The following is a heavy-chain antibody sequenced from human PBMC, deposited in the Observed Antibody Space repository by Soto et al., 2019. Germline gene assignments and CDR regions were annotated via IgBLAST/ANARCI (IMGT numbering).Heavy chain of an antibody. V-gene: IGHV1-69*13. CDR1: GGTFSSYA. J-gene: IGHJ6*02. CDR2: IIPIFGTA. Sequence: SVQVSCKASGGTFSSYAISWVRQAPGQGLEWMGGIIPIFGTANYAQKFQGRVTITADESTSTAYMELSSLRSEDTAVYYCARGASVDYYDSSGYAPAPYYYGMDVWGQGTTVTVSS. CDR3: ARGASVDYYDSSGYAPAPYYYGMDV. D-gene: IGHD3-22*01.